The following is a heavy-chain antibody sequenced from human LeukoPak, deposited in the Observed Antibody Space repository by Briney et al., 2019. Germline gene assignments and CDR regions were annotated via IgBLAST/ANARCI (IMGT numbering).Heavy chain of an antibody. V-gene: IGHV3-23*01. Sequence: GGSLRLSCAASGFTFGSYAMTWVRQAPGKGLEWVSGISNDDGSTYYTDSVKGRFTISRDNSKNTLYLQMNSLRAEDTAVYYCAREVRYSSGWFHYWGQGTLVTVSS. CDR1: GFTFGSYA. D-gene: IGHD6-19*01. CDR2: ISNDDGST. J-gene: IGHJ4*02. CDR3: AREVRYSSGWFHY.